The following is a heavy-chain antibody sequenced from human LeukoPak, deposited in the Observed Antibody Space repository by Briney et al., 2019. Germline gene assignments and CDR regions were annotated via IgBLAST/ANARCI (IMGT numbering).Heavy chain of an antibody. CDR1: GYTFAIYG. CDR3: ARDYCTRGGDCYKEDLFDP. D-gene: IGHD2-21*02. V-gene: IGHV1-18*01. CDR2: ISPYDGDT. J-gene: IGHJ5*02. Sequence: ASVKVSCKASGYTFAIYGISWVRQAPGQGLEWMAWISPYDGDTNYAQNFEGRVTMTTETSTSTAYMELRSLRSDDTAIYYCARDYCTRGGDCYKEDLFDPWGQGTLVAVSS.